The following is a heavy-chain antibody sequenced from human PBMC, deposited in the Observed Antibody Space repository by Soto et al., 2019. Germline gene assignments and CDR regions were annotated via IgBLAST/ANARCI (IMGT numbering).Heavy chain of an antibody. CDR2: IKQDGSEK. CDR3: ARDRTAGGFYYYGMDV. J-gene: IGHJ6*02. V-gene: IGHV3-7*05. D-gene: IGHD2-8*02. Sequence: GGFLRLSCAASGFTFSSYWMSWVRQAPGKGLEWVANIKQDGSEKYYVDSVKGRFTISRDNAKNSLYLQMNSLRAEDTAVYYCARDRTAGGFYYYGMDVWGQGTTVTVSS. CDR1: GFTFSSYW.